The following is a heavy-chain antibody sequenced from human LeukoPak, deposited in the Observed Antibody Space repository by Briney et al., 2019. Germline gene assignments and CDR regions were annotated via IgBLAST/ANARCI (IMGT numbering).Heavy chain of an antibody. J-gene: IGHJ4*02. D-gene: IGHD3-22*01. CDR2: IIPILGIA. CDR1: GGTFSSYA. V-gene: IGHV1-69*04. CDR3: ARDPAPYDSSGSDY. Sequence: GASVKVSCKASGGTFSSYAISWVRQAPGQGLEWMGRIIPILGIANYAQEFQGRVTITADKSTSTAYMELSSLRSEDTAVYYCARDPAPYDSSGSDYWGQGTLVTVSS.